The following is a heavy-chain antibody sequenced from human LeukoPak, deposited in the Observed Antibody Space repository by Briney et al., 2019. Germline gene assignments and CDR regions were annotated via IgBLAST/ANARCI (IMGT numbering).Heavy chain of an antibody. CDR1: GFTFSDAW. Sequence: PGGSLTLSCAASGFTFSDAWMSWVRQAPGKGLEWVGRIKSKTDVGTRDFAALVKGRFIISRDDSENTVYLQMASLKTEDTAVYYCAAGTGRSDFDYWGQGTLVTVSS. CDR3: AAGTGRSDFDY. V-gene: IGHV3-15*01. D-gene: IGHD3/OR15-3a*01. J-gene: IGHJ4*02. CDR2: IKSKTDVGTR.